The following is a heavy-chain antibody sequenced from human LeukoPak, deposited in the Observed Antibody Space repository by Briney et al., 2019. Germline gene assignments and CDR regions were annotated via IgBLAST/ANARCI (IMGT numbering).Heavy chain of an antibody. CDR3: AGIPVFGVVLHQEPV. J-gene: IGHJ6*04. D-gene: IGHD3-3*01. CDR1: GGTFSDYA. V-gene: IGHV1-69*10. CDR2: FIPILGTA. Sequence: SVKVSCKASGGTFSDYALNWVRQAPGQGLEWMGVFIPILGTANSTQKFQDRVTITADISTNTVYMELSSLRSEGTAVYFCAGIPVFGVVLHQEPVWGKGTTVTVSS.